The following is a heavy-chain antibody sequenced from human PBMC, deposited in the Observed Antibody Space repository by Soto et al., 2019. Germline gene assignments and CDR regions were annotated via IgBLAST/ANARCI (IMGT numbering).Heavy chain of an antibody. Sequence: QVQLVQSGAEVKKPGASVKVSCKASGYTFTSYGISWVRQAPGQGLEWMGWISAYNGNTNYAQKLQGRVTMTTDTPTSTAYMELRSLRSDDTAVYYCARLLNYDSSGYYRYYYGMDVWGQGTTVTVSS. CDR2: ISAYNGNT. CDR3: ARLLNYDSSGYYRYYYGMDV. V-gene: IGHV1-18*01. CDR1: GYTFTSYG. J-gene: IGHJ6*02. D-gene: IGHD3-22*01.